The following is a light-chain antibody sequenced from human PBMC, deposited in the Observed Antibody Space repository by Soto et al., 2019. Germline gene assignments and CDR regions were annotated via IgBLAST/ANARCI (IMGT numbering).Light chain of an antibody. Sequence: EIVLTQSPGTLSLSPGERATLSCRASQSVSSSYLAWYQQKPGQAPRLLIYGASSRATGIPDRFSGSGSGTDFNLTSRRLEPEDVAVYYCQQYGSSRTFGQGTKLEIK. CDR2: GAS. CDR1: QSVSSSY. J-gene: IGKJ2*02. CDR3: QQYGSSRT. V-gene: IGKV3-20*01.